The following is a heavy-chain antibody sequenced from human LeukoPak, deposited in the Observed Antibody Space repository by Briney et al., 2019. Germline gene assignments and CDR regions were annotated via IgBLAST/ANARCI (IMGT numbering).Heavy chain of an antibody. CDR3: AREGLIAVAGKTLGAYFDY. D-gene: IGHD6-19*01. J-gene: IGHJ4*02. CDR1: GGSISSYY. V-gene: IGHV4-4*07. Sequence: SETLSLTCTVSGGSISSYYWSWIRQPAGKGLEWIGRIYTSGSTNYNPSLKSRVTISVDKSKNQFSLKLSSVTAADTAVYHCAREGLIAVAGKTLGAYFDYWGQGTLVTVSS. CDR2: IYTSGST.